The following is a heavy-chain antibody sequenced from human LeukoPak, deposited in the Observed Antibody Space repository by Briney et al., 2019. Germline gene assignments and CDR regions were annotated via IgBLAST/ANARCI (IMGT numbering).Heavy chain of an antibody. Sequence: GGSLRLSCAASGFTFSSYAMSRVRQAPGKGLEWVSGIRGSGGRPYYADSVKGRFTISRDNSKNTLYLQMNSLRVEDTARFYCAKETGYSGYDYGDYWGQGTLVTVSS. CDR2: IRGSGGRP. V-gene: IGHV3-23*01. CDR1: GFTFSSYA. CDR3: AKETGYSGYDYGDY. J-gene: IGHJ4*02. D-gene: IGHD5-12*01.